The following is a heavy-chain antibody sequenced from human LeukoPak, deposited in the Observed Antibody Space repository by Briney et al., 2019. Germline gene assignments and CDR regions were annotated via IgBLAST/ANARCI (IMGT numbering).Heavy chain of an antibody. CDR3: ARPYDSSGYYYFGY. V-gene: IGHV1-69*13. CDR2: IIPIFSTA. Sequence: ASVKVSCKASGGTFSSYAISWVRQAPGQGLEWMGGIIPIFSTANYAQKFQGRVTITADESTSTAYMELSSLRSEDTAVYHCARPYDSSGYYYFGYWGQGTLVTVSS. J-gene: IGHJ4*02. D-gene: IGHD3-22*01. CDR1: GGTFSSYA.